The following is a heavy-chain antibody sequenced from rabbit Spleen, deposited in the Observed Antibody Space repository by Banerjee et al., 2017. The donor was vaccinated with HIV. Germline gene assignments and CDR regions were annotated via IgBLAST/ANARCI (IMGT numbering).Heavy chain of an antibody. CDR3: ARETWGATGNYGL. CDR1: GFSFSSGGYY. Sequence: QSLEESGGDLVKPGASLTLTCTASGFSFSSGGYYMCWVRQAPGKGLEWIACIGTGFGDTYYANWAKGRFTISKTSSTTVTLQVTSLTAADTATYFCARETWGATGNYGLWGQGTLVTVS. CDR2: IGTGFGDT. J-gene: IGHJ3*01. V-gene: IGHV1S40*01. D-gene: IGHD7-1*01.